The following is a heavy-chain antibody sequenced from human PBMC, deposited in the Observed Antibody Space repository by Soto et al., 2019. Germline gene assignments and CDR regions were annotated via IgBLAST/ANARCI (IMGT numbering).Heavy chain of an antibody. CDR2: MNPNSGNT. D-gene: IGHD2-15*01. CDR1: GYTFTSYD. CDR3: ARESGKGYCSGGSCYSSYYYYGMDV. V-gene: IGHV1-8*01. Sequence: QVQLVQSGAEVKKPGASVKVSCKASGYTFTSYDINWVRQATAQGLEWMGWMNPNSGNTGYAQKFQGRVTMTRNTSISTAYMELSSLRSEDTAVYYCARESGKGYCSGGSCYSSYYYYGMDVWGQGTTVTVSS. J-gene: IGHJ6*02.